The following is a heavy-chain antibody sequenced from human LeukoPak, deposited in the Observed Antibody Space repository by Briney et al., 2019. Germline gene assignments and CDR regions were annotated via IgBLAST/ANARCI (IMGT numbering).Heavy chain of an antibody. Sequence: GGSLRLSCAASGFTFGRYSMNWVRQAPGKGLEGVSSITSGSKYIFYADAVKGRFTISRDNDKNSLYLQMDSLRAEDTAVYYCATDTSGSYLDYWGQGILVTVSS. CDR1: GFTFGRYS. CDR3: ATDTSGSYLDY. D-gene: IGHD1-26*01. V-gene: IGHV3-21*01. CDR2: ITSGSKYI. J-gene: IGHJ4*02.